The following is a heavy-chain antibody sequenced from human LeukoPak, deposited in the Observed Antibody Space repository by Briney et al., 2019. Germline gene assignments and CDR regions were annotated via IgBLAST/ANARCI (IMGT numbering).Heavy chain of an antibody. V-gene: IGHV4-39*01. Sequence: SETLSLTCTVSGGSISSSSYYWGWTRQPPGKGLEWIGSIYYSGSTYYNPSLKSRVTISVDTSKNQFSLKLSSVTAADTAVYYCARLHYYDSSAAFDIWGQGTMVTVSS. CDR1: GGSISSSSYY. CDR3: ARLHYYDSSAAFDI. J-gene: IGHJ3*02. D-gene: IGHD3-22*01. CDR2: IYYSGST.